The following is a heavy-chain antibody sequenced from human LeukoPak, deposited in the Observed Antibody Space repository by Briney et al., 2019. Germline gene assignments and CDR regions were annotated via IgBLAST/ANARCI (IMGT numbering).Heavy chain of an antibody. CDR3: ARHGVRQWLANWFDP. J-gene: IGHJ5*02. CDR1: GGSFSGYF. D-gene: IGHD6-19*01. CDR2: ISDIGFT. Sequence: SETLSLTCAVYGGSFSGYFWIWVRQPPGKGLECIGEISDIGFTNYNPSLKSRVSISIDTSKNQFSLKLSSVTAADTAVYYCARHGVRQWLANWFDPWGQGTLVTVSS. V-gene: IGHV4-34*01.